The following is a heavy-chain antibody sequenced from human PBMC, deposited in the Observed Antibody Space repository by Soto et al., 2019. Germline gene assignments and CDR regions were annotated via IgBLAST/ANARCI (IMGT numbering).Heavy chain of an antibody. CDR2: ISDYNGNT. V-gene: IGHV1-18*01. CDR1: GYRFIDYG. J-gene: IGHJ6*02. D-gene: IGHD3-10*01. CDR3: AREGYYSGSGTYSPPRYYGMDA. Sequence: QVRLEQSGAEVKQPGASVKVSCKASGYRFIDYGITWVRQAPGQGLEWMGWISDYNGNTQYGKKFQGRVTMTTDTSTRKAYMELKSLRSGDTAVYFCAREGYYSGSGTYSPPRYYGMDAWGQGTTVTVSS.